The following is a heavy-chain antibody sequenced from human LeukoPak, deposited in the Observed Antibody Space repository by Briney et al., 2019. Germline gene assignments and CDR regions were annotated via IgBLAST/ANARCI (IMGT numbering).Heavy chain of an antibody. CDR3: ATVFLSSGWYED. CDR1: GYTLTELS. CDR2: FDPEDGET. J-gene: IGHJ4*02. Sequence: ASVKVSCKVSGYTLTELSMHWVRQAPGKGLEWMGGFDPEDGETIYAQKFQGRVTMTEDTSTDTAYMELSSLRSEDTAVYYCATVFLSSGWYEDWDQGTLVTVSS. D-gene: IGHD6-19*01. V-gene: IGHV1-24*01.